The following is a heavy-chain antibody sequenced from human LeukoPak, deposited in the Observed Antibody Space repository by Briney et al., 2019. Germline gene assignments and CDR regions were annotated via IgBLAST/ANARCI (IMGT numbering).Heavy chain of an antibody. D-gene: IGHD3-10*01. J-gene: IGHJ6*02. Sequence: GGSLRLSCAASGFTVSSNYMSWVRQAPGKGLEWVSLIYSGGSTYYADSVKGRFTISRDNSKNTLYLQMNSLRAEDTAVYYCARIRYGSGSYYPDYYYGMDVWGQGTTVTVSS. CDR1: GFTVSSNY. CDR2: IYSGGST. V-gene: IGHV3-53*01. CDR3: ARIRYGSGSYYPDYYYGMDV.